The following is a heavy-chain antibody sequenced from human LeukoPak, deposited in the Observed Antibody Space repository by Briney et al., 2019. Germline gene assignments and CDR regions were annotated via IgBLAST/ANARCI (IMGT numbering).Heavy chain of an antibody. D-gene: IGHD1-26*01. CDR1: GFTFSSYS. J-gene: IGHJ6*03. V-gene: IGHV3-21*01. Sequence: HPGGSLRLSCAASGFTFSSYSMNWVRQAPGKGLEWVSSISSSSSYIYYADSVKGRFTISRDNAKNSLYLQMNSLRAADTAVYYCARAEGISGSYYRYYYYYMDVCGNGTTVTVSS. CDR3: ARAEGISGSYYRYYYYYMDV. CDR2: ISSSSSYI.